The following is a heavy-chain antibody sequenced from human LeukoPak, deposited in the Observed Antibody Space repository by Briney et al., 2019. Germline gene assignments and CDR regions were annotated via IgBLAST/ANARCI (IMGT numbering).Heavy chain of an antibody. CDR1: GFTFSDYY. V-gene: IGHV3-11*04. CDR2: ISSSGSTI. Sequence: GGSLRLSCAASGFTFSDYYMSWIRQAPGKGLEWASYISSSGSTIYYADSVKGRFTISRDNAKNSLYLQMNSLRAEDTAVYYCASRGYSYGYDYYYYYYMDVWGKGTTVTVSS. J-gene: IGHJ6*03. D-gene: IGHD5-18*01. CDR3: ASRGYSYGYDYYYYYYMDV.